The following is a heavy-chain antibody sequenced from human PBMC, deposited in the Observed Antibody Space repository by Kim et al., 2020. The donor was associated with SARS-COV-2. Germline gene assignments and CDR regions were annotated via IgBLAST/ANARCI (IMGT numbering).Heavy chain of an antibody. D-gene: IGHD2-8*01. CDR3: ARDSRLLNGVTDY. Sequence: LSLTCAASGFTVSSNYMSWVRQAPGKGLEWVSVIYSGGSTYYADSVKGRFTISRDNSKNTLYLQMNSLRAEDTAVYYCARDSRLLNGVTDYWGQGTLVTVSS. CDR2: IYSGGST. CDR1: GFTVSSNY. J-gene: IGHJ4*02. V-gene: IGHV3-53*01.